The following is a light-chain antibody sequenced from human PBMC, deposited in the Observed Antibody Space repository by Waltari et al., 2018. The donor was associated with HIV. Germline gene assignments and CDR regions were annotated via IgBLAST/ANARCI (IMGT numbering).Light chain of an antibody. J-gene: IGLJ3*02. V-gene: IGLV2-18*02. CDR3: SSYTTSSTWV. CDR2: EVT. Sequence: QSALTQPPSVSGSLGQSVTISCTGTSSDIGAYNRVSWCQQSPGTAPKLRIYEVTHRLSGVPVRVFGSKSGNTASLTISGLQADDEADYYCSSYTTSSTWVFGGGTKLTVL. CDR1: SSDIGAYNR.